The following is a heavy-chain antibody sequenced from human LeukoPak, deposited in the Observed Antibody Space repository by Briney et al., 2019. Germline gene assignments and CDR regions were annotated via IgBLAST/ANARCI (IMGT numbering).Heavy chain of an antibody. CDR2: MNPNSGNT. D-gene: IGHD3-9*01. V-gene: IGHV1-8*01. J-gene: IGHJ4*02. Sequence: ASVKVSCKASGYTFTSYDINWVRQATGQGLEWMGWMNPNSGNTGYAQKFQGGVTMTRNTSISTAYMELSSLRSEDTAVYYCARAYYDILTGYFLPFDYWGQGTLVTVSS. CDR1: GYTFTSYD. CDR3: ARAYYDILTGYFLPFDY.